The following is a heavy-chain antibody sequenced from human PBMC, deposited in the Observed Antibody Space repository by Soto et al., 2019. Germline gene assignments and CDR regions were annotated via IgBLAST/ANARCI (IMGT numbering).Heavy chain of an antibody. CDR3: ARDVGLDCDDFFAX. CDR1: GFTFSSYG. J-gene: IGHJ4*02. Sequence: GGSLRLSCTASGFTFSSYGMGWVRQAPGKGLQWVYKISCDGGQTHYKDYVKGRLSISRDNSKNTVYLQMDSLRAEDTAMYFCARDVGLDCDDFFAXWGQVTQVTVSX. V-gene: IGHV3-23*01. D-gene: IGHD2-21*02. CDR2: ISCDGGQT.